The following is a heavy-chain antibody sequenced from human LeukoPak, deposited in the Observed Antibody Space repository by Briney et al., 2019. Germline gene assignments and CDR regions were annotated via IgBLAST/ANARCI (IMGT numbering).Heavy chain of an antibody. Sequence: ALVKVSCKTSGYTFTFYGISWVRQAPGQGLEWLGYISIKNGNTTYAQKLQGRVTMTTDTSTSTVNMDLRSLRSDDTAVYYCARGGFGSGTNYNYGMDVWGQGTTVTVSS. V-gene: IGHV1-18*01. J-gene: IGHJ6*02. CDR3: ARGGFGSGTNYNYGMDV. CDR1: GYTFTFYG. D-gene: IGHD3-10*01. CDR2: ISIKNGNT.